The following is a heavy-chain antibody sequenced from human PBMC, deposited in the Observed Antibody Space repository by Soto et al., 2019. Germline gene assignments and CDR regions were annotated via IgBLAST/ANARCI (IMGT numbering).Heavy chain of an antibody. CDR2: INPSGGNT. CDR3: AIDYVVEYGEAPDYYGMDV. V-gene: IGHV1-46*01. CDR1: GYTFTSCY. J-gene: IGHJ6*02. Sequence: ASVKVSCKASGYTFTSCYMHWVRQAPGQGLEWMGIINPSGGNTSYAQKFQGRVTMTRDTSTRTVYMELSSLRSEDTAVYYCAIDYVVEYGEAPDYYGMDVWGQGTTVTVSS. D-gene: IGHD2-21*01.